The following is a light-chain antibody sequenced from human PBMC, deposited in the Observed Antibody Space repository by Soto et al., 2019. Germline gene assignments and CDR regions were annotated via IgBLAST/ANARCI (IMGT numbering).Light chain of an antibody. CDR1: SGHSSYA. V-gene: IGLV4-69*01. J-gene: IGLJ2*01. CDR2: LNSDGTH. Sequence: QPVLTQSPSASASLGASVKLTCTLSSGHSSYAIAWHQQQPEKGPRYLMKLNSDGTHSKGDGIPDRFSGSSSGAECYLTISSLQSDDEADYYCQTWGTGIGVFGGGTKLTVL. CDR3: QTWGTGIGV.